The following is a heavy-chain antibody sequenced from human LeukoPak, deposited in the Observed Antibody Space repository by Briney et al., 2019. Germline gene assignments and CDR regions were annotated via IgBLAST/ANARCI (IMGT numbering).Heavy chain of an antibody. CDR1: GGSISSYS. J-gene: IGHJ4*02. D-gene: IGHD3-22*01. CDR2: INHSGGT. V-gene: IGHV4-59*12. Sequence: SETLSLTCTVSGGSISSYSWSWIRQPPRKGLEWIGYINHSGGTNYNPSLKSRVTISLDTSKNQFSLKLSSVTAADTAVYYCARVDPYYDSSGYSQGFDYWGQGTLVTVSS. CDR3: ARVDPYYDSSGYSQGFDY.